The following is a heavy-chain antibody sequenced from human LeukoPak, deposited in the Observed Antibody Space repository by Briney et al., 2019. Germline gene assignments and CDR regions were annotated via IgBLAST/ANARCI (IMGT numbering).Heavy chain of an antibody. CDR2: ISGSGGST. J-gene: IGHJ4*02. CDR3: AKGDDVGKPLQ. D-gene: IGHD7-27*01. V-gene: IGHV3-23*01. CDR1: GFTFSSYW. Sequence: TGGSLRLSCAASGFTFSSYWMHWVRQAPGKGLEWVSAISGSGGSTYYADSVKGRFTISRDNSKNTLYLQMNSLRAEDTAVYYCAKGDDVGKPLQWGQGTLVTVSS.